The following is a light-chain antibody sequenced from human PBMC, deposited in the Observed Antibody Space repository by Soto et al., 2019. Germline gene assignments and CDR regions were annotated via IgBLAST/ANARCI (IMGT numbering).Light chain of an antibody. J-gene: IGKJ2*01. CDR1: QSVTSNY. CDR2: GAS. Sequence: EIVLTQSPGTLSVSSGESATLSCRASQSVTSNYVAWYQQKPGLPPRLLIFGASNRATGIPDRFSGGVSGTDFTLTISRLEPEAFALYICQQYGSSPYTFGLGTKLE. V-gene: IGKV3-20*01. CDR3: QQYGSSPYT.